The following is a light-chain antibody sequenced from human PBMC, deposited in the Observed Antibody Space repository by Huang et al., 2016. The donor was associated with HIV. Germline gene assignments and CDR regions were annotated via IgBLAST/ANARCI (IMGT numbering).Light chain of an antibody. Sequence: EIVMTQSPATLSVSPGERATLSCWASQGFSNNLAWYQQKPGQAPRLLIYGASTSATGIPARFSGSGSGTEFTLTISSLQSEDFAVYYCQQYNNWPGTFGQGTKVEIK. CDR1: QGFSNN. V-gene: IGKV3-15*01. CDR2: GAS. J-gene: IGKJ1*01. CDR3: QQYNNWPGT.